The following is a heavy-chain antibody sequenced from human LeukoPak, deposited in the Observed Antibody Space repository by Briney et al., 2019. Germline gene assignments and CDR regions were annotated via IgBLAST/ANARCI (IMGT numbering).Heavy chain of an antibody. Sequence: SETLSLTCTVSGGSISSGDYYWSWIRQPPGKGLEWIGSIYYSGSTYYNPSLKSRVTISVDTSKNQFSLKLSSVTAADTAVYYCASPFIWRGAFDIWGQGTMVTVSS. CDR3: ASPFIWRGAFDI. CDR2: IYYSGST. D-gene: IGHD3-10*01. CDR1: GGSISSGDYY. V-gene: IGHV4-39*01. J-gene: IGHJ3*02.